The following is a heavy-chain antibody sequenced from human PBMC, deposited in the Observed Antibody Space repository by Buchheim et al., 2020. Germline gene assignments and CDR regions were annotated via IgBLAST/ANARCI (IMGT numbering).Heavy chain of an antibody. J-gene: IGHJ4*01. D-gene: IGHD2-2*01. CDR1: GDSVSPYY. Sequence: VQLQESGPGLVEASETLSFTCTVSGDSVSPYYWNWVRQSPGKGLEWIGNIFYGGSTTYNPSLKSRVTMSVDTSKNQFSLKLMSVTAADTAVYYCTRDSSIDVAFVYWGRGTL. V-gene: IGHV4-59*02. CDR3: TRDSSIDVAFVY. CDR2: IFYGGST.